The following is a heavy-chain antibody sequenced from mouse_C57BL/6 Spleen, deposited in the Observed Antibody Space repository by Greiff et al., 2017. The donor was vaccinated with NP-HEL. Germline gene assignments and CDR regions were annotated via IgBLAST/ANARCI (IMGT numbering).Heavy chain of an antibody. V-gene: IGHV1-15*01. D-gene: IGHD3-2*02. J-gene: IGHJ3*01. CDR2: IDPETGGT. CDR1: GYTFTDYE. CDR3: TRSETAQEGFAY. Sequence: QVQLQQSGAELVRPGASVTLSCKASGYTFTDYEMHWVKQTPVHGLEWIGAIDPETGGTAYNQKFKGKAILTADKSSSTAYMELRSRTSEDSAVYYCTRSETAQEGFAYWGQGTLVTVSA.